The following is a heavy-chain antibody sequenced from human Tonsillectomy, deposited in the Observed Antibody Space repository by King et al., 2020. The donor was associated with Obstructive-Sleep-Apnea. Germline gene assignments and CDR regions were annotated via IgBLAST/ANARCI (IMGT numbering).Heavy chain of an antibody. J-gene: IGHJ4*02. CDR1: GGSFSSYA. Sequence: QLVQSGAEVKKPGSSVKVSCKASGGSFSSYAFSWVRQAPGQGLEWMGGIIPILDIAKYAQTFQGRVTITADRSTSTVYMELSSLRSEETAVFYCARYPGMTIAARPQYDAPFDSWGQGTLVIVSS. V-gene: IGHV1-69*09. CDR3: ARYPGMTIAARPQYDAPFDS. CDR2: IIPILDIA. D-gene: IGHD6-6*01.